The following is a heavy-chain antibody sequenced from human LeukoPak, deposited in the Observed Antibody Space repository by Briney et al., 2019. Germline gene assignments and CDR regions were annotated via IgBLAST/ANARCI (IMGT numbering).Heavy chain of an antibody. CDR2: ISGSGSST. D-gene: IGHD2-15*01. Sequence: GESLKISCAASGFTFTTYVMSWVRQAPGKGLEWVSAISGSGSSTHYADSVKGRFTISRDNSKNTLYLQMNSLRAEDTAVYYCAKGRGSGGNPFFDYWGQGTLVTVSS. CDR1: GFTFTTYV. CDR3: AKGRGSGGNPFFDY. V-gene: IGHV3-23*01. J-gene: IGHJ4*02.